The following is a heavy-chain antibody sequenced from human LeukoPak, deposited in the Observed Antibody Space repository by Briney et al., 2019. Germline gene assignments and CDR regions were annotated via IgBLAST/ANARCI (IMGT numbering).Heavy chain of an antibody. CDR2: ISTNGGST. V-gene: IGHV3-64D*09. Sequence: GGSLRLSCSASGFTFSNYAIHWVRQAPGKGLEYVSAISTNGGSTYYADSVKGRFTISQDNSKNTLYLQMSSLRAEDTAVYYCVKGYCSSGNCFSRTMYYFDYWGQGTLVTVSS. CDR1: GFTFSNYA. J-gene: IGHJ4*02. D-gene: IGHD2-15*01. CDR3: VKGYCSSGNCFSRTMYYFDY.